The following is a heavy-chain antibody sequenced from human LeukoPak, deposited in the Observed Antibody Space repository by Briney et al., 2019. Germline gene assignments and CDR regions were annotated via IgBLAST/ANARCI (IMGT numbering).Heavy chain of an antibody. D-gene: IGHD3-16*01. CDR3: ARTSPTSHFDF. Sequence: GGSLRLACVASGFTFTTYWMHWVRQAPGKGLVWVSRINGDGSNSNYADSVKGRFTISRDNARNTLYLQMNGLRAEDTALYYCARTSPTSHFDFWGQGTLVTVSS. CDR2: INGDGSNS. CDR1: GFTFTTYW. V-gene: IGHV3-74*01. J-gene: IGHJ4*02.